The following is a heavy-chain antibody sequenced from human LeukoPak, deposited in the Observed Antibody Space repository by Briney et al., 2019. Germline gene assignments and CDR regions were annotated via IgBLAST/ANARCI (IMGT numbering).Heavy chain of an antibody. V-gene: IGHV3-23*01. CDR3: AKDPSIASSGLFDY. D-gene: IGHD6-6*01. CDR2: ISGSGGST. Sequence: GGSLRLSCTASGFTFGDYTMTWVRQAPGKGLEWVSAISGSGGSTYYADSVKGRFTISRDNSKNTLYLQMNSLRAEDTAVYYCAKDPSIASSGLFDYWGQGTLVTVSS. CDR1: GFTFGDYT. J-gene: IGHJ4*02.